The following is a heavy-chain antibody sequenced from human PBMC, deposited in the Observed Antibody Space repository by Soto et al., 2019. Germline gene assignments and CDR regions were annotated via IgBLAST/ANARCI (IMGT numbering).Heavy chain of an antibody. D-gene: IGHD3-22*01. J-gene: IGHJ5*02. Sequence: QVQLVQSGAEVKKPGSSVKVSCKASGGTFSSYAITWVRQAPGQGLEWMGGIIPIFATANYAQKFQGRVTITADESTGTAYMELSSLRSEDTAVYYCARDRVHPYDKYNWFDPWGEGTLVTVSS. CDR1: GGTFSSYA. V-gene: IGHV1-69*01. CDR2: IIPIFATA. CDR3: ARDRVHPYDKYNWFDP.